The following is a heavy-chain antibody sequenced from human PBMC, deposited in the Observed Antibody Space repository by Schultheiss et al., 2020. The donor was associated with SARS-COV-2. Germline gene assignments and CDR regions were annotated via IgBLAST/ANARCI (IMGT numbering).Heavy chain of an antibody. D-gene: IGHD6-13*01. Sequence: GGSLRLSCAASGFTFSNAWMSWVRQAPGKGLEWVGRIKSKTDGGTTDYAAPVKGRFTISRDNAKNTLYLQMNSLRAEDTAVYYCARDPDAAAADYYYGMDVWGQGTTVTVSS. V-gene: IGHV3-15*05. CDR1: GFTFSNAW. CDR3: ARDPDAAAADYYYGMDV. CDR2: IKSKTDGGTT. J-gene: IGHJ6*02.